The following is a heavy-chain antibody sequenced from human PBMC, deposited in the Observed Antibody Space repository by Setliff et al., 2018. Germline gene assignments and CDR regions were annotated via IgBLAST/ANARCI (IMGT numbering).Heavy chain of an antibody. Sequence: GASVKVSCKASGFTLSEYYMHWVRQAPGQGLEWMGSINAKSGGTNYAQKFRGRIIITRDTSIATVYLELSGLQSDDTAVYYCARDHLVGATTYNWFDPWGQGTLVTVSS. D-gene: IGHD1-26*01. J-gene: IGHJ5*02. CDR3: ARDHLVGATTYNWFDP. CDR2: INAKSGGT. V-gene: IGHV1-2*02. CDR1: GFTLSEYY.